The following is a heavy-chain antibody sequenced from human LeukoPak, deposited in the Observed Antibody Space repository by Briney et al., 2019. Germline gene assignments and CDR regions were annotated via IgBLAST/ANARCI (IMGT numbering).Heavy chain of an antibody. J-gene: IGHJ5*02. V-gene: IGHV1-8*01. D-gene: IGHD2-21*01. Sequence: ASVKVSCKASGYTFTSYDINWVRQATGQGLGWMGWMNPNSGNTGYAQKFQGRVTMTRNTSISTAYMELCSLRSEDTAVYYCARDKFVNYNWFDPWGQGTLVTVSS. CDR1: GYTFTSYD. CDR3: ARDKFVNYNWFDP. CDR2: MNPNSGNT.